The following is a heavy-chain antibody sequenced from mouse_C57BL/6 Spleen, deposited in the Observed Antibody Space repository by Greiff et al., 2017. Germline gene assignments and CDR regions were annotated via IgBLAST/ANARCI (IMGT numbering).Heavy chain of an antibody. Sequence: VQLQQPGAELVKPGASVKLSCKASGYTFTSYWMQWVKQRPGQGLEWIGEIDPSDSYTNYNQKFKGKATLTVETSSSTAYMQLSSLTSEDTAVYYCARREDYWGQGTTLTDSS. CDR3: ARREDY. J-gene: IGHJ2*01. CDR1: GYTFTSYW. CDR2: IDPSDSYT. V-gene: IGHV1-50*01.